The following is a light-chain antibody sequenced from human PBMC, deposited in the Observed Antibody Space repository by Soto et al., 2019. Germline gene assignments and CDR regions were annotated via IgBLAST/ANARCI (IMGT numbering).Light chain of an antibody. CDR1: QSVSYN. Sequence: EIVMTQSPATLSVSPGETATLSCRASQSVSYNLAWYQQKPGQGPRLLIYGAFTRATGIPARFSGSGSGTEFTLTISSLQSADFAVYYCQQYKNWPPLTFGGGTEVEIK. V-gene: IGKV3-15*01. CDR2: GAF. J-gene: IGKJ4*01. CDR3: QQYKNWPPLT.